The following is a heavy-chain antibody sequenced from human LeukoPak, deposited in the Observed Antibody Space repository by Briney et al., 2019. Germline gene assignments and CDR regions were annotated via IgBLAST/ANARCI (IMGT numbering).Heavy chain of an antibody. CDR1: GGSFSGYY. V-gene: IGHV4-34*01. Sequence: PSETLSLTCAVYGGSFSGYYWSWIRQPPGKGLEWIGEINHSGSTNYNPSLKSRVTISVDTSKNQFSLKLSSVTAADTAVYFCASGYSYGKGDFFDYWGQGTLVTVSS. CDR3: ASGYSYGKGDFFDY. J-gene: IGHJ4*02. D-gene: IGHD5-18*01. CDR2: INHSGST.